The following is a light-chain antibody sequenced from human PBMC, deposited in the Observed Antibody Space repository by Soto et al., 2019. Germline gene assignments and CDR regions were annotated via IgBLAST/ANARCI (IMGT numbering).Light chain of an antibody. J-gene: IGKJ3*01. Sequence: DIQMTQSPSSLSASVGDRVTITCQASQDISNYLNWYQQKPGKAPKLLIYDASNLETGVPSRFSGSGSGTDFTLTISSLQPEYIATYYCQQYDTPLFTFGPGTKVDIK. V-gene: IGKV1-33*01. CDR2: DAS. CDR1: QDISNY. CDR3: QQYDTPLFT.